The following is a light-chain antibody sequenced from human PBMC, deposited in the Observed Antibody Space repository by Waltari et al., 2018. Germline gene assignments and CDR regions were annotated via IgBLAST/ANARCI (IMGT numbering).Light chain of an antibody. CDR3: QQYHNLPLT. CDR2: DAS. V-gene: IGKV1-33*01. CDR1: QGITNF. Sequence: DIQMTQSPSSLSASVVARVTITCQASQGITNFLNWYQQKPGTAPKVLIYDASRLERGVPSRFSGSGSGTDFTFTITSLQPEDVATYYCQQYHNLPLTFGGGTKVEIK. J-gene: IGKJ4*01.